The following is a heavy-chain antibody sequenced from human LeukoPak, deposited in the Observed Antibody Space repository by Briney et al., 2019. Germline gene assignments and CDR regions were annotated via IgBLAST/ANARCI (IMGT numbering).Heavy chain of an antibody. J-gene: IGHJ5*02. CDR1: GFTFSSSW. V-gene: IGHV3-74*01. CDR2: ISNVGSTT. Sequence: GGSLRLSCVASGFTFSSSWMHWVRQAPGKGLVWVSRISNVGSTTNYADSVKGRFTISRDNAKNTLYLQMNSLRAEDTAVYYCARDYLGWFDPWGQGTLVTVSS. CDR3: ARDYLGWFDP.